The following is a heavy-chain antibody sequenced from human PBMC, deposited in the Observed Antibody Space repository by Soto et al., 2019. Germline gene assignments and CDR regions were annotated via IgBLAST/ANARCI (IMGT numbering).Heavy chain of an antibody. D-gene: IGHD6-19*01. CDR3: ARDLGSGWYNY. J-gene: IGHJ4*02. Sequence: SVKVSCKASGGTFSSYAISWVRQAPGQGLEWMGGIVPIFGTANYAQNFQGRVTIAADESTNTAYMELSSLRSEDTAVYYCARDLGSGWYNYWGQGTLVTSPQ. CDR1: GGTFSSYA. CDR2: IVPIFGTA. V-gene: IGHV1-69*13.